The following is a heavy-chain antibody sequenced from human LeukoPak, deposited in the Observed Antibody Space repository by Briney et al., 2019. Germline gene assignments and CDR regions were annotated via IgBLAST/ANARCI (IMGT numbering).Heavy chain of an antibody. V-gene: IGHV3-7*05. Sequence: GGSLRLSCAASGFTFRSDWMSWVRQAPGKGLGWVANINQDGSEKYYVDSVKGRFTISRDNAKNSLYLQMDSLRAEDPAVFYCVKIAPDYHYGMDVWGQGTTVTVSS. CDR2: INQDGSEK. D-gene: IGHD2-21*01. J-gene: IGHJ6*02. CDR1: GFTFRSDW. CDR3: VKIAPDYHYGMDV.